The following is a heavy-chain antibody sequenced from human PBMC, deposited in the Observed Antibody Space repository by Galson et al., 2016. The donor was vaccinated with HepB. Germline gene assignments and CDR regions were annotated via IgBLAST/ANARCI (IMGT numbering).Heavy chain of an antibody. Sequence: SVKVSCKASGYTFSNYGVHWVRQAPGQGPEWVGWISAYNGEANSAQRVQGRLTMTTDPSTTTVFMELTSLRSDDTAVYYCARSSSWLYCSDSWGQGTLVTVSS. V-gene: IGHV1-18*01. CDR1: GYTFSNYG. D-gene: IGHD6-13*01. CDR2: ISAYNGEA. J-gene: IGHJ4*02. CDR3: ARSSSWLYCSDS.